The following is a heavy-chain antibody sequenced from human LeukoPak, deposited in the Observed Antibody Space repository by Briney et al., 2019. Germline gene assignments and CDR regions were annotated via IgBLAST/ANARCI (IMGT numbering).Heavy chain of an antibody. J-gene: IGHJ4*02. V-gene: IGHV3-23*01. CDR2: ISGSGGST. Sequence: GGSLRLSCAASGFTFSSYAMSWVRQAPGKGLEWVSAISGSGGSTYYADSVKGRFTISRDNSKNTLYLQMNSLRAEDTAVYYYARPRSGSYDFDYWGQGTLVTVSS. D-gene: IGHD1-26*01. CDR1: GFTFSSYA. CDR3: ARPRSGSYDFDY.